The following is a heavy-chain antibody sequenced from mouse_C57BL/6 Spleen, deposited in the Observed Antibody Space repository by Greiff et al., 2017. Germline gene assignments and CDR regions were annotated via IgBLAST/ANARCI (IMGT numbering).Heavy chain of an antibody. Sequence: EVKVEESGEGLVKPGGSLKLSCAASGFTFSSYAMSWVRQTPEKRLEWVAYISSGGDYIYYADTVKGRFTISRDNARNTLYLQMSSLKSEDTAMYYCTRWSYYAMDYWGQGTSVTVSS. V-gene: IGHV5-9-1*02. J-gene: IGHJ4*01. CDR1: GFTFSSYA. CDR3: TRWSYYAMDY. CDR2: ISSGGDYI.